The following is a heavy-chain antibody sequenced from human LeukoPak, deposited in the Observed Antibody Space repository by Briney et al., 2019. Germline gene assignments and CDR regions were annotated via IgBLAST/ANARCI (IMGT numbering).Heavy chain of an antibody. V-gene: IGHV3-23*01. CDR1: GFTFSSYA. CDR3: AKDQADPGTPFDY. Sequence: PGGSLRLSCAASGFTFSSYAMSWVRQAPGKGLEWVSAISGSGGSTYYADSVKGRFTISRDNSKNTLYLQMNSLRAEDAAVYYCAKDQADPGTPFDYWGQGTLVTVSS. J-gene: IGHJ4*02. CDR2: ISGSGGST.